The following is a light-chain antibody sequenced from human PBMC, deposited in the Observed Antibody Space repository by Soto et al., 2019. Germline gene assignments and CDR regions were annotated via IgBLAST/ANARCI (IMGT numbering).Light chain of an antibody. CDR2: KAS. Sequence: DIPMTQSPSTLSASVGDRVTITCRASQSISSWLAWYQQKPGKAPKLLIYKASSLESGVPSRFSGSGSGTEFTLTISSLQPDAFATDYCQQYNSLSTFGRGTELEIK. CDR1: QSISSW. CDR3: QQYNSLST. V-gene: IGKV1-5*03. J-gene: IGKJ2*01.